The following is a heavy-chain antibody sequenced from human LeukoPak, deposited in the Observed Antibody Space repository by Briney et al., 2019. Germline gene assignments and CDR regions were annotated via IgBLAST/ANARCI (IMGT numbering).Heavy chain of an antibody. D-gene: IGHD2-15*01. J-gene: IGHJ6*03. CDR1: GFTFSNYN. Sequence: GGSLRLSCAASGFTFSNYNMDWVRQAPGKGLEWVSYISRSSNAIYYADSVKGRFTVSRDNAKNSVYLQMNSLRAEDTAVYYCAREGSDYYYYYYMDVWGKGITVTVSS. CDR3: AREGSDYYYYYYMDV. CDR2: ISRSSNAI. V-gene: IGHV3-48*01.